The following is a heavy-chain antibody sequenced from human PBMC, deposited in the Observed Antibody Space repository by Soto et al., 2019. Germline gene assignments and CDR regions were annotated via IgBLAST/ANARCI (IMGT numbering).Heavy chain of an antibody. CDR3: ATPRDSSGYYPALDY. D-gene: IGHD3-22*01. V-gene: IGHV1-3*01. CDR1: GYTFTSYA. Sequence: ASVKVSCKASGYTFTSYAMHWVRQAPGQRLEWMGWINAGNGNTKYSQKFQGRVTITRDTSASTAYMELSSLRSEDTAVYYCATPRDSSGYYPALDYWGQGTLVSVSS. CDR2: INAGNGNT. J-gene: IGHJ4*02.